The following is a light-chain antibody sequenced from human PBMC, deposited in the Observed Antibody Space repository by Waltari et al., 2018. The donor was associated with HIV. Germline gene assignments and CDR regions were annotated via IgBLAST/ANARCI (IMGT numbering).Light chain of an antibody. J-gene: IGLJ2*01. CDR2: EVT. CDR3: SSYSSRSSWT. Sequence: QSVLIQPVPVSGSPVQSVTISCTGTGSYVGASDYVPWSQQHPGKAPKLMISEVTNGPPVVSHRFCGSTSSQTASLTLSGLQAEGEGDSYCSSYSSRSSWTFGGGTELSV. CDR1: GSYVGASDY. V-gene: IGLV2-14*01.